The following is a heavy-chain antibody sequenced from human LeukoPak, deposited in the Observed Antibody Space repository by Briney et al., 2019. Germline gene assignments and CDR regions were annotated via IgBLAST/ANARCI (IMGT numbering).Heavy chain of an antibody. CDR2: ISAYNGNT. D-gene: IGHD2-15*01. J-gene: IGHJ4*02. V-gene: IGHV1-18*01. CDR3: ARDWGGYCSGGSCWGYFDY. CDR1: GYTFTSYG. Sequence: GASVKVSCKASGYTFTSYGISWVRQAPGQGLEWMGWISAYNGNTNYAQKLQGRVTMTTDTSTSTAYMELRSLRSDDTAVYYCARDWGGYCSGGSCWGYFDYWGQGTLVTVSS.